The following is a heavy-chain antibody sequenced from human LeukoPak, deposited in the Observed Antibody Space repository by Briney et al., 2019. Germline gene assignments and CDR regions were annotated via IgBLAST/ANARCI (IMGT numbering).Heavy chain of an antibody. Sequence: GGSLRLSCAASGFTFSSYAMSWVRQAPGKGLEWVSAISGSGRSTFYADSVKGRFTISRDNSKNTLYLQMNSLRAEDTAVYYCTNRVDTTMVVYWGEGTLVTVSS. CDR1: GFTFSSYA. J-gene: IGHJ4*02. CDR2: ISGSGRST. V-gene: IGHV3-23*01. CDR3: TNRVDTTMVVY. D-gene: IGHD5-18*01.